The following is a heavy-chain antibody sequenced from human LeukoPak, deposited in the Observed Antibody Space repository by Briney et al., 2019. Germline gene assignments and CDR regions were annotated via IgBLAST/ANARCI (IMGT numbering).Heavy chain of an antibody. CDR3: ARDPGYSSSWYGAEPFDY. CDR1: GFTFSSYS. J-gene: IGHJ4*02. Sequence: GGSRRLSCAASGFTFSSYSMNWVRQAPGKGLEWVSSISSSSSYIYYADSVKGRFTISRDNAKNSLYLQMNSLRAEDTAVYYCARDPGYSSSWYGAEPFDYWGQGTLVTVSS. D-gene: IGHD6-13*01. V-gene: IGHV3-21*01. CDR2: ISSSSSYI.